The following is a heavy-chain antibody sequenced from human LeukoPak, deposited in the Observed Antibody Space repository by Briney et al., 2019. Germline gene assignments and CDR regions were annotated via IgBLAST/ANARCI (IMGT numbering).Heavy chain of an antibody. J-gene: IGHJ3*02. Sequence: QTGGSLRLSCAASGFTFRSNEMNWVRQAPGKGLEWLSYISSSGSTIHYVDSVKGRFTISRDNAKNSLFLQMNSLRAEDTAVYYCASGVHYTRGWIDIWGQGTMVTVSS. CDR1: GFTFRSNE. CDR2: ISSSGSTI. CDR3: ASGVHYTRGWIDI. V-gene: IGHV3-48*03. D-gene: IGHD6-19*01.